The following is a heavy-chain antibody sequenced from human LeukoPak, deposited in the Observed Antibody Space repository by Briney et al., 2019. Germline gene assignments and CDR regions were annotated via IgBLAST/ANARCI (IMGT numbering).Heavy chain of an antibody. V-gene: IGHV4-38-2*02. CDR2: IYHSGST. CDR1: GYSISSGYY. J-gene: IGHJ4*02. Sequence: SETLSLTCTVSGYSISSGYYWGWIRPPPGKGLEWIGSIYHSGSTYYNPSLMSRVTISVDTSKNQFSLKLSSVTAADTAVYYCARGNVGITIFGVVIISSHYFDYWGQGTLVTVSS. CDR3: ARGNVGITIFGVVIISSHYFDY. D-gene: IGHD3-3*01.